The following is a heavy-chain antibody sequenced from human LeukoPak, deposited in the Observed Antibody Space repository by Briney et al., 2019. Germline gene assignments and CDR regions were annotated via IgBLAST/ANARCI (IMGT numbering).Heavy chain of an antibody. Sequence: QHGGSLRLSCAASGFNFSSYEMNWVRQAPGKGLEWVSYISSSGSTIYYADSVKGRSTISRDNAKNSLYLQMNSLRAEDTAVYYCARQELLGVFDYWGQGTLVTVSS. CDR2: ISSSGSTI. V-gene: IGHV3-48*03. CDR3: ARQELLGVFDY. D-gene: IGHD1-26*01. CDR1: GFNFSSYE. J-gene: IGHJ4*02.